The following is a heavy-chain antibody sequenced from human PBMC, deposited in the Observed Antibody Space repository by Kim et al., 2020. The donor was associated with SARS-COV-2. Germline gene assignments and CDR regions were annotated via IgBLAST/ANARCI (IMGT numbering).Heavy chain of an antibody. V-gene: IGHV3-15*01. Sequence: YAAPVKGRFTISRDDSKNTLYLQMNSLKTEDTAVYYCTTDNIAAAGTSSYWGQGTLVTVSS. CDR3: TTDNIAAAGTSSY. D-gene: IGHD6-13*01. J-gene: IGHJ4*02.